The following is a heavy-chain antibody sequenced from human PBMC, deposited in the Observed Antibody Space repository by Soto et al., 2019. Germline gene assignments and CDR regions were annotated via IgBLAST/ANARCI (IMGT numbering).Heavy chain of an antibody. J-gene: IGHJ6*02. CDR3: AREGVAPYYYYGMDV. CDR1: GLTFFRFG. D-gene: IGHD5-12*01. V-gene: IGHV1-18*01. CDR2: ISTYNGDT. Sequence: GSMEGSRKGSGLTFFRFGKSWGGQAPGQGLEWMGWISTYNGDTNYAQTFQGRVTMTTDTSTSTVHMEVRSLRSDDTAVYYCAREGVAPYYYYGMDVWGQGTPVTVSS.